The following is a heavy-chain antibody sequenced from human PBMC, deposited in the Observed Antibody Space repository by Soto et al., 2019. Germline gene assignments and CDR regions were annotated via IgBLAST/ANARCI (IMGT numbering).Heavy chain of an antibody. V-gene: IGHV4-31*03. CDR2: IYYSGSA. Sequence: SETLSLTCSVSGASISRGAYYWSWIRQHPGKGPEWIGNIYYSGSAYYNPSLKSRVAISVDASQNQFSLRLSSVTAADTAVYYCARGVLANWGPENWFDPWGQGTLVTVSS. D-gene: IGHD7-27*01. CDR3: ARGVLANWGPENWFDP. CDR1: GASISRGAYY. J-gene: IGHJ5*02.